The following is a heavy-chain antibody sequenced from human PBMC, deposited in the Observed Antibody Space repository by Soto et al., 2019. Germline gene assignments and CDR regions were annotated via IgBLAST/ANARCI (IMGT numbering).Heavy chain of an antibody. CDR3: AAELSYSRSTSSRTYYFDS. D-gene: IGHD2-2*01. Sequence: QVQLGESGGGVVQPGRSLRLSCAASRMSFSFFGIHWVRQAPGQGLEWVAAIWHDGSNENYEDSVKGRFTISRDSSKNTVYLQMNSLRVEDTAVSFCAAELSYSRSTSSRTYYFDSWGQGTLVAVSS. CDR1: RMSFSFFG. V-gene: IGHV3-33*01. CDR2: IWHDGSNE. J-gene: IGHJ4*02.